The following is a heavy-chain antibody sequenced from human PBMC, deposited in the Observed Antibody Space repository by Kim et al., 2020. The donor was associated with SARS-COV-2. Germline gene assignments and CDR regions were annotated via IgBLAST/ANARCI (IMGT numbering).Heavy chain of an antibody. Sequence: ASVKVSCKASGYTFTGYYMHWVRQAPGQGLEWMGWINPNSGGTNYAQKFQGWVTMTRDTSISTAYMELSRLRSDDTAVYYCARGRDYGSGSLYGMDVWGQGTTVTVSS. V-gene: IGHV1-2*04. D-gene: IGHD3-10*01. J-gene: IGHJ6*02. CDR1: GYTFTGYY. CDR3: ARGRDYGSGSLYGMDV. CDR2: INPNSGGT.